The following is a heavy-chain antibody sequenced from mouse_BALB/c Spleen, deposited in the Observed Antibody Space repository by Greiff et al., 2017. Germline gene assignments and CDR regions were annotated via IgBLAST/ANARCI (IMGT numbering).Heavy chain of an antibody. CDR2: ISYSGST. J-gene: IGHJ1*01. CDR1: GDSITSGY. D-gene: IGHD1-1*01. Sequence: EVKVVESGPSLVKPSQTLSLTCSVTGDSITSGYWNWIRKFPGNKLEYMGYISYSGSTYYNPSLKSRISITRDTSKNQYYLQLNSVTTEDTATYYCARYTTDDWYFDVWGAGTTVTVSS. V-gene: IGHV3-8*02. CDR3: ARYTTDDWYFDV.